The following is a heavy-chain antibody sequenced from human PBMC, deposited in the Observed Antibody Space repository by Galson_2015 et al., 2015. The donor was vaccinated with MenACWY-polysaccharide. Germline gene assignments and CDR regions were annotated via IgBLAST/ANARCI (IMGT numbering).Heavy chain of an antibody. CDR1: GFTFSNYA. J-gene: IGHJ4*02. V-gene: IGHV3-23*01. D-gene: IGHD2-2*01. CDR2: IGGSGSNT. Sequence: LRLSCAASGFTFSNYAMSWVRQAPGKGLEWVSTIGGSGSNTHYADSVRGRFTISRDNSKNTLSLQMNSLRAEDTAVYYCARVRYSTGKYQFDYWGQGTLVAVSS. CDR3: ARVRYSTGKYQFDY.